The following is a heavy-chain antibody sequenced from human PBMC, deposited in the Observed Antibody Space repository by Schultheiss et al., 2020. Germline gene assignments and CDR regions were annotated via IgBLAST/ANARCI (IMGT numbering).Heavy chain of an antibody. Sequence: GSLRLSCAASGFTLSSDWMHWVRQAPGKGPMWVSRINSDGTSTAYADSVKGRFTISRDNANNSLSLQMNSLRAEDTAVYYCVRDRQLSYWGRGTLVTVSS. CDR3: VRDRQLSY. CDR1: GFTLSSDW. CDR2: INSDGTST. D-gene: IGHD6-13*01. J-gene: IGHJ4*02. V-gene: IGHV3-74*01.